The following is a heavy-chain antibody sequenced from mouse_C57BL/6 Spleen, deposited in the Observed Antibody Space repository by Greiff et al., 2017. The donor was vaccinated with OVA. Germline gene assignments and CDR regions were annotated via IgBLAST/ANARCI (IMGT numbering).Heavy chain of an antibody. D-gene: IGHD4-1*01. CDR1: GYSITSGYY. V-gene: IGHV3-6*01. CDR3: ASDPKLGWYVDV. Sequence: ESGPGLVKPSQSLSLTCSVTGYSITSGYYWNWIRQFPGNKLEWMGYISYDGSHNYNPSLKHRISITRDTSMNQLCLKLNSVTTEDTATDYCASDPKLGWYVDVWGTGTTVTVSS. J-gene: IGHJ1*03. CDR2: ISYDGSH.